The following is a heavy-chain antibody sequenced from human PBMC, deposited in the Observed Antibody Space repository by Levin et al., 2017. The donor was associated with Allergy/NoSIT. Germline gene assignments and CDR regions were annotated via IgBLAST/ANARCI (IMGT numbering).Heavy chain of an antibody. D-gene: IGHD3-22*01. Sequence: ASVKVSCKASGYTFTSYGISWVRQAPGQGLEWMGWISAYNGNTNYAQKLQGRVTMTTDTSTSTAYMELRSLRSDDTAVYYCERDQNYYDSSGEHPSDYWGQGTLVTVSS. CDR1: GYTFTSYG. J-gene: IGHJ4*02. V-gene: IGHV1-18*01. CDR3: ERDQNYYDSSGEHPSDY. CDR2: ISAYNGNT.